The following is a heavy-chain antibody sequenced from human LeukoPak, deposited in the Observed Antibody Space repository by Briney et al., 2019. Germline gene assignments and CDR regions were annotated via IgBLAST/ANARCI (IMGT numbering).Heavy chain of an antibody. CDR2: INHSGST. Sequence: SETLSLTCAVYGGSFSGYYWSWIRQPPGKGLEWIGEINHSGSTNYNPSLKSRVTISVDTSKNQFSLKLSSVTAADSAVYYCARGGRSSGCRGRGYYFAYSGQGTLVTVSS. CDR3: ARGGRSSGCRGRGYYFAY. D-gene: IGHD6-19*01. J-gene: IGHJ4*02. V-gene: IGHV4-34*01. CDR1: GGSFSGYY.